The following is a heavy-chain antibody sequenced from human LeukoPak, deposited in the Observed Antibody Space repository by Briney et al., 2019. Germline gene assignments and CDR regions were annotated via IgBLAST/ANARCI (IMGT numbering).Heavy chain of an antibody. CDR1: GDSIRSSY. V-gene: IGHV4-59*01. J-gene: IGHJ4*02. D-gene: IGHD2-15*01. Sequence: SETLSLTCTVSGDSIRSSYWSWIRQPPGETPERVGYIYYSGSANYNPSLKDRVSMSVDTSKNPLSLRLSSVTAADTAVYYCARERGGQRSGQFDQWGQGILVTASS. CDR2: IYYSGSA. CDR3: ARERGGQRSGQFDQ.